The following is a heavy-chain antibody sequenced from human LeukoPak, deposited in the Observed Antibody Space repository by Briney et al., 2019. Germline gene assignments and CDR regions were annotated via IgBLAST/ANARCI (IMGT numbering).Heavy chain of an antibody. CDR2: TYYRSKWYN. CDR1: GDSVSSNSAA. J-gene: IGHJ5*02. V-gene: IGHV6-1*01. D-gene: IGHD3-10*01. Sequence: SQTLSLTCAISGDSVSSNSAAWNWIRQSPSRGLEWLGGTYYRSKWYNDYAVSVKSRITINPDTSKNQFSLQLNSVTPEDTAVYYCARDVSAAPRGPLNWFDPWGQGTLVTVSS. CDR3: ARDVSAAPRGPLNWFDP.